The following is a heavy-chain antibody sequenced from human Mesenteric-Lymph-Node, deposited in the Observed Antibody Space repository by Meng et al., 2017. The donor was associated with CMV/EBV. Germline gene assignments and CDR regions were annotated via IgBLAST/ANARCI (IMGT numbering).Heavy chain of an antibody. D-gene: IGHD3-3*01. V-gene: IGHV3-21*01. J-gene: IGHJ6*02. CDR3: ARGSVLRFLEWFFGMDV. Sequence: GESLKISCAASGFTFSSYEMNWVRQAPGKGLEWVSSISSSSSYIYYADSVKGRFTISRDNAKNSLYLQMNSLRAEDTAVYYCARGSVLRFLEWFFGMDVWGQGTTVTVSS. CDR1: GFTFSSYE. CDR2: ISSSSSYI.